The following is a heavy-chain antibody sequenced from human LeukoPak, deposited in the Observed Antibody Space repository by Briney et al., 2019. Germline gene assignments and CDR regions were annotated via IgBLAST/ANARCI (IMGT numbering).Heavy chain of an antibody. D-gene: IGHD3-10*01. J-gene: IGHJ4*02. CDR3: ANLLSTNSGSGSPFEN. CDR2: ISGRGISA. CDR1: GFTFSSYA. V-gene: IGHV3-23*01. Sequence: GGSLRLSCEASGFTFSSYAMTWVRQASGEGLEWVSAISGRGISAYYADSVKGRFTISRDNSRNTLFLQMNSLRAEDTAVYYCANLLSTNSGSGSPFENWGQGTLVTVSS.